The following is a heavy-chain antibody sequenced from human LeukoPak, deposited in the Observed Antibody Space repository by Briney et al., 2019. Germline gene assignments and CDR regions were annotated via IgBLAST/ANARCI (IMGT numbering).Heavy chain of an antibody. CDR3: AKAVSSRRITDFNWFDP. CDR1: GFTFSSYG. J-gene: IGHJ5*02. V-gene: IGHV3-23*01. CDR2: ISGSGGST. Sequence: GGSLRLSCAASGFTFSSYGMSWVRQAPGKGLEWVSAISGSGGSTYYADSVKGRFTISRDNSKNTLYLQMNSLRDDDTAVYYCAKAVSSRRITDFNWFDPWGQGTLVTVSS. D-gene: IGHD3-16*01.